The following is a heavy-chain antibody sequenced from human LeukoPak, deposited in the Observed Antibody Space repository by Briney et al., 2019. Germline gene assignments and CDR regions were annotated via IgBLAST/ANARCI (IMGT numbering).Heavy chain of an antibody. J-gene: IGHJ5*02. V-gene: IGHV1-69*13. Sequence: GASVKVSCKASGGTFSSYAISWVRQAPGQGLEWMGGIIPIFGTANYAQKFQGRVTITADESTSTAYMELSSLRSEDTAVYYCARAVVPAAIKGAFDTWGQGTLVTVSS. CDR2: IIPIFGTA. CDR1: GGTFSSYA. D-gene: IGHD2-2*01. CDR3: ARAVVPAAIKGAFDT.